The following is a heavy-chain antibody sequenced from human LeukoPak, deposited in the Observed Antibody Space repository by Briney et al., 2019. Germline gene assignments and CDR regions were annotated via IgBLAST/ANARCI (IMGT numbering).Heavy chain of an antibody. CDR3: ARGDYDFWSGYGPCMDV. CDR2: INHSGST. D-gene: IGHD3-3*01. CDR1: GGSFSVYY. V-gene: IGHV4-34*01. J-gene: IGHJ6*02. Sequence: NPSETLSLTCAVYGGSFSVYYWSWIRQPPGKGLEWIGEINHSGSTNYNPSLKSRVTISVDTSKNQFSLKLSSVTAADTAVYYCARGDYDFWSGYGPCMDVWGQGTTVTVSS.